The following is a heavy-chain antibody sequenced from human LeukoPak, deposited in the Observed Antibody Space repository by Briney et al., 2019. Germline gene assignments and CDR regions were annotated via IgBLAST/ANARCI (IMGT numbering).Heavy chain of an antibody. CDR1: GFTFSNHW. CDR3: ARAILSGYPDS. J-gene: IGHJ4*02. V-gene: IGHV3-7*01. Sequence: GGSLRLSCAGSGFTFSNHWMSWVRQAPGKGLEWVANIKQDGSEKHYVDSVKGRFTISRDNAKNSLSLQMNSLRAEDTAVYYCARAILSGYPDSWGQGTLVIVFS. CDR2: IKQDGSEK. D-gene: IGHD3-3*01.